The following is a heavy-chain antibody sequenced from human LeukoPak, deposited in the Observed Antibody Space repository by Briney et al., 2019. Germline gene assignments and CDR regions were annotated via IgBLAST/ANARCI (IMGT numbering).Heavy chain of an antibody. CDR1: GFTFSSSW. CDR3: LGIGPGYFDY. CDR2: INSDGSST. Sequence: GGSLRLSCAASGFTFSSSWMHWVRQAPGKGLVWVSRINSDGSSTNYADSVKGRFTISRDNAQNTLYLQMNSLRAEDTAVYYCLGIGPGYFDYWGQGTLVTVSS. J-gene: IGHJ4*02. D-gene: IGHD7-27*01. V-gene: IGHV3-74*01.